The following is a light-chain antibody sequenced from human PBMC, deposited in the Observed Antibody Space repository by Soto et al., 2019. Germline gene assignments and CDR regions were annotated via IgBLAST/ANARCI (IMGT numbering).Light chain of an antibody. V-gene: IGKV1-5*01. CDR2: DAS. Sequence: DIQVPQSPSTLSASVGDRVTITCRASPSIGRFLAWYQHQPGKAPKLLIYDASTLESGVPSRFSGTGSGTEFTFSITSLQPEDFGTYYCQQCYMGWTFGQGTKVDFK. J-gene: IGKJ1*01. CDR1: PSIGRF. CDR3: QQCYMGWT.